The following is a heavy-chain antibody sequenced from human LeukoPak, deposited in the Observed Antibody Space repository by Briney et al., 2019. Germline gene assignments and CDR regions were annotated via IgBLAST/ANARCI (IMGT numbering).Heavy chain of an antibody. V-gene: IGHV4-39*07. CDR1: GDPISSSSYY. CDR3: ARALGSVDGGNSGWYFDL. J-gene: IGHJ2*01. D-gene: IGHD4-23*01. Sequence: SETLSLTCTVSGDPISSSSYYWGWIRQPPGKGLEWIGSIYHSGSTYYNPSLKSRVTISVDTSKNQFSLKLSSVTAADTAVYYCARALGSVDGGNSGWYFDLWGRGTLVTVSS. CDR2: IYHSGST.